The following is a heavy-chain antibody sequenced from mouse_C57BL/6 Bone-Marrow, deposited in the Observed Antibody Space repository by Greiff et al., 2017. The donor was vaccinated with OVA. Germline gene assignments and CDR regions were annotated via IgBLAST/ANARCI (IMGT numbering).Heavy chain of an antibody. J-gene: IGHJ4*01. CDR1: GYTFTDYE. CDR2: IDPETGGT. CDR3: TRGYSNYYAMDY. V-gene: IGHV1-15*01. Sequence: VQLHQSGAELVRPGASVTLSCKASGYTFTDYEMHWVKQTPVHGLEWIGAIDPETGGTAYNQKFKGKAILTADKSSSTAYMELRSLTSEDSAVDYCTRGYSNYYAMDYWGQGTSVTVSS. D-gene: IGHD2-5*01.